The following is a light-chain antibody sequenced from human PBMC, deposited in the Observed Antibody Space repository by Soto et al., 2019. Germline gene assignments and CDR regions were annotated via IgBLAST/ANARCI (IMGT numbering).Light chain of an antibody. V-gene: IGLV2-14*01. CDR1: SSDVGGYNY. CDR2: DVS. CDR3: SSYTSSSTLYV. Sequence: QSVLTQPASVSGSPGQSITISCTGTSSDVGGYNYVSWYQQHPCKAPKLIIYDVSHRPSGVSNRFSGSKSGNTASLTISGLQAEDEADYYCSSYTSSSTLYVFGTGTKLTVL. J-gene: IGLJ1*01.